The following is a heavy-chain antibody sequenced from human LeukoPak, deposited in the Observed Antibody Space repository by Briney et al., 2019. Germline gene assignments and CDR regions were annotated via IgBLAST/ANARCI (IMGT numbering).Heavy chain of an antibody. CDR3: ARVFDSGSQAYFYYMDV. V-gene: IGHV4-39*07. CDR1: GGSIGTTSDY. CDR2: ISYSGNT. D-gene: IGHD3-10*01. J-gene: IGHJ6*03. Sequence: SETLSLTCTVSGGSIGTTSDYWGWIRQPPGQGLEWIGSISYSGNTYYSPSLKSRVTLFVDTSKNQFSLKLSSVAAADTAVYYCARVFDSGSQAYFYYMDVWGKGTTVTISS.